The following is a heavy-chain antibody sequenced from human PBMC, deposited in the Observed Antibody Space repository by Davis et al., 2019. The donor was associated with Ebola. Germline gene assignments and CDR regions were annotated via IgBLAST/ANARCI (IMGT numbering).Heavy chain of an antibody. J-gene: IGHJ4*02. V-gene: IGHV4-30-2*01. Sequence: MPSETLSLTCAVSGGFISSGGYSWSWIRQPPGKGLEWIGFIYASGRTYYNPSLQSRVTISVDRSKNQFSLKVTSVTPADTAVYYCAREGENCGGGGCPFDYWGQGTLVTVSS. D-gene: IGHD2-15*01. CDR3: AREGENCGGGGCPFDY. CDR2: IYASGRT. CDR1: GGFISSGGYS.